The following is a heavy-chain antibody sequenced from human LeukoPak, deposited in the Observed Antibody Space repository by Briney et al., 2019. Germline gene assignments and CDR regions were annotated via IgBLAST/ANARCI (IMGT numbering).Heavy chain of an antibody. V-gene: IGHV4-59*08. D-gene: IGHD2-2*01. J-gene: IGHJ6*02. Sequence: SETLSLTCTVSGGSICSYYWSWIRQPPGKGLEWIGYIYYSGSTNYNPSLKSRVTISVDTSKNQFSLKLSSVTAADTAVYYCARHGLSSHCSSTSCYLRGVYYYYGMDVWGQGTTVTVSS. CDR2: IYYSGST. CDR1: GGSICSYY. CDR3: ARHGLSSHCSSTSCYLRGVYYYYGMDV.